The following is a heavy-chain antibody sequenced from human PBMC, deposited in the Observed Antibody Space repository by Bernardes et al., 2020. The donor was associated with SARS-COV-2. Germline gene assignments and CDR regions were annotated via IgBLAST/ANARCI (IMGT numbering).Heavy chain of an antibody. CDR2: ISAYNGNT. Sequence: ASVKVSCKASGYTFTSYGISWVRQAPGQGLEWMGWISAYNGNTNYAQKLQGRVTMTTDTSTSTAYMELRSLRSDDTAVYYCARNRGPGLVVPAADNWFDPWGQGTLVTVSS. CDR1: GYTFTSYG. J-gene: IGHJ5*02. V-gene: IGHV1-18*01. CDR3: ARNRGPGLVVPAADNWFDP. D-gene: IGHD2-2*01.